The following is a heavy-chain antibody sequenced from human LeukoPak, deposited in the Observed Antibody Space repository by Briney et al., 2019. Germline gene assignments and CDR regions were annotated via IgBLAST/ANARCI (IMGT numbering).Heavy chain of an antibody. CDR1: GGSFSGYY. V-gene: IGHV4-34*01. CDR2: INHSGST. D-gene: IGHD3-16*01. Sequence: PSETLSLTCAVYGGSFSGYYWSWIRQPPGKGLEWIGEINHSGSTNYNPSLKSRVTISVDTSKNQFSLKLSSVTAADTAVYYCASLTRAARRGGSDYWGQGTLVTVSS. J-gene: IGHJ4*02. CDR3: ASLTRAARRGGSDY.